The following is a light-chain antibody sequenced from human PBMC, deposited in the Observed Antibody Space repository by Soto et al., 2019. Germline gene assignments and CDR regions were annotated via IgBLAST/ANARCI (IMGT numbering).Light chain of an antibody. J-gene: IGLJ1*01. CDR2: EVS. V-gene: IGLV2-14*01. CDR1: SSDIGGYNY. Sequence: QSVLTQAASVSGAPGQSITISCTGTSSDIGGYNYVSWYQQHPGKAPKVIIYEVSNRPSGVSNRFSGSKSGNTASLTISGLQDDNEADYYCSSYRIIGSPVFGTSPKLTVL. CDR3: SSYRIIGSPV.